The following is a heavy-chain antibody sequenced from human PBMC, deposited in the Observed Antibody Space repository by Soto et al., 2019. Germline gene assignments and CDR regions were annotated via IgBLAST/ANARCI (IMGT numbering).Heavy chain of an antibody. V-gene: IGHV3-74*01. J-gene: IGHJ5*02. CDR3: ARAERYNWLDP. D-gene: IGHD6-25*01. CDR2: INNDGSST. Sequence: GGSLRLSCAASGFTFSMYWMHWVRQAPGKGLVWVSRINNDGSSTIYADSVKGRFTISRDNSKNTLYLQMNSLRAEDTAVYFCARAERYNWLDPWGQGSLVTVSS. CDR1: GFTFSMYW.